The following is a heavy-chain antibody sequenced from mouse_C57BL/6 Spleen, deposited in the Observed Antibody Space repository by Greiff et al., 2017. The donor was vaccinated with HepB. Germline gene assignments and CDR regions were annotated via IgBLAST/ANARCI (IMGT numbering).Heavy chain of an antibody. D-gene: IGHD2-4*01. V-gene: IGHV2-9-1*01. CDR2: ICTGGGT. Sequence: VKVVESGPGLVAPSQSLSITCTVSGFSLTSYAISWVRQPPGKGLEWLGVICTGGGTNYNSALKSRLSISKDNSKSQVFLKMNSLQTDDTARYYCARILYYEAMDYWGQGTSVTVSS. CDR3: ARILYYEAMDY. J-gene: IGHJ4*01. CDR1: GFSLTSYA.